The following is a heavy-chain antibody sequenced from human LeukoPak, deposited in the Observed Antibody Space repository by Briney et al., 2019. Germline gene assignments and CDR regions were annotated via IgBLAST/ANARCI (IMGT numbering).Heavy chain of an antibody. V-gene: IGHV1-2*02. D-gene: IGHD6-19*01. CDR3: ARDRSRYSSGWYYYYYGMDV. Sequence: GASVKVSCKASGYTFTGYYMHWVRQAPGQGLEWMGWINPNSGGTNYAQKFQGRVTMTRDTSISTAYMELSRLRSDDTAVYYCARDRSRYSSGWYYYYYGMDVWGQGTTVTVSS. CDR1: GYTFTGYY. J-gene: IGHJ6*02. CDR2: INPNSGGT.